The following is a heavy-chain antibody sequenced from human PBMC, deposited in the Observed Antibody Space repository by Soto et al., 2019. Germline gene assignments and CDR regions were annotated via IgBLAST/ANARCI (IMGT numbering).Heavy chain of an antibody. Sequence: QVRLQESGPGLVKPSETLSLICTVSGGSINSPSYYWEWIRQTPGGGLEWIGRVFFSGGSDSNSSPKSRVTMSVDTPKNQFSLNLTSVTAADTAVYYCARTPPVDTDYGGSYFDHWGQRTSVIVSP. CDR3: ARTPPVDTDYGGSYFDH. CDR2: VFFSGGS. J-gene: IGHJ4*02. D-gene: IGHD4-17*01. V-gene: IGHV4-39*01. CDR1: GGSINSPSYY.